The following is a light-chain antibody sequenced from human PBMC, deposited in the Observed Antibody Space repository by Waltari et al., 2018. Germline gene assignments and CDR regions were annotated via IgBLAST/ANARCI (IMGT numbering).Light chain of an antibody. Sequence: DIQMTQSPSTLSASVGDRVTITCRASQSISTWLAWYQQKPGKAPKLLVYKASLLESGVPVRFGGSGSGTEFTLTISGLQPDDSATYYCQQFHNSWTFGQGTKVEIK. CDR2: KAS. CDR3: QQFHNSWT. CDR1: QSISTW. J-gene: IGKJ1*01. V-gene: IGKV1-5*03.